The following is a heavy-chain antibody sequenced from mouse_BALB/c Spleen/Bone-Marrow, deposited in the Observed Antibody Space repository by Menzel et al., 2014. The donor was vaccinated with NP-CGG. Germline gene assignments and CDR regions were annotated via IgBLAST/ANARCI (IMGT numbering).Heavy chain of an antibody. D-gene: IGHD2-5*01. Sequence: VQLQQSGPELENPGASVEISCKASGYSFTGLNMNWVKQSHGKSLEWTGNIDPYYGGTSYNQKFKGKATLTVDKSSSTAYMQLSSPTSEDSAVYYCARFSNYEGFAYWGQGTRVTVSA. CDR1: GYSFTGLN. V-gene: IGHV1S135*01. J-gene: IGHJ3*01. CDR2: IDPYYGGT. CDR3: ARFSNYEGFAY.